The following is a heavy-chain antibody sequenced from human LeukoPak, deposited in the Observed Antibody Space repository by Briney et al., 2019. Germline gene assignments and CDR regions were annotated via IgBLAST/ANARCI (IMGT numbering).Heavy chain of an antibody. J-gene: IGHJ3*02. V-gene: IGHV3-66*01. CDR1: GFTVSRNY. D-gene: IGHD6-19*01. CDR2: VYSTGDT. Sequence: GGSLRLSCTASGFTVSRNYMSWVRQAPGKGLEWVSVVYSTGDTYYADSVRGRFTMSRDTSKNTLYLQMNSLRAEDTALYYCARDHGAVAATPNDAFDIWGQGTMVTVSS. CDR3: ARDHGAVAATPNDAFDI.